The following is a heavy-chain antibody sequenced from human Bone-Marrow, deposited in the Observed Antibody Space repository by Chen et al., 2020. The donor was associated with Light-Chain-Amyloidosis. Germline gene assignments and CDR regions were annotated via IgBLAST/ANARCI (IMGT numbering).Heavy chain of an antibody. J-gene: IGHJ4*02. V-gene: IGHV1-2*02. D-gene: IGHD2-15*01. CDR2: INPNSGGT. Sequence: QVQLVQSGAEVTKPGASVKVSCKASGYTFTGYYMHWVRQAPGQGLEWMGWINPNSGGTNYAQKFQGRVTMTRDTSISTAYMELSRLRSDDTAVYYCARGEFIVVVVAATPSGVDYWGQGTLVTVSS. CDR1: GYTFTGYY. CDR3: ARGEFIVVVVAATPSGVDY.